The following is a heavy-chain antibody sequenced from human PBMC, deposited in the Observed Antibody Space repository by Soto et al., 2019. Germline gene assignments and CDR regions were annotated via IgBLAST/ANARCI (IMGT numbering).Heavy chain of an antibody. V-gene: IGHV4-39*02. CDR3: ARDSLNGVLDD. CDR1: GGSISSSSYY. J-gene: IGHJ4*02. Sequence: PSETLSLTCTVSGGSISSSSYYWGWIRQPPGKGLEWIGSIYYSGSTYYNPSLKSRVTISVDTSKNQFSLKLSSVTAADTAVYYCARDSLNGVLDDWGQGTLVTVSS. D-gene: IGHD7-27*01. CDR2: IYYSGST.